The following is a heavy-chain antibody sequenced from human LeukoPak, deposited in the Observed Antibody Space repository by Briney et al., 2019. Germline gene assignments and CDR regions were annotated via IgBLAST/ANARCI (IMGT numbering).Heavy chain of an antibody. CDR2: IYYSGST. Sequence: PWETLSLTCTVSGGSISSYYWSWIRQPPGKGLEWIGYIYYSGSTNYNPSLKSRVTISVDTSKNQFSLKLSSVTAADTAVYYCARDGGSNWFDPWGQGTLVTVSS. J-gene: IGHJ5*02. V-gene: IGHV4-59*01. D-gene: IGHD2-15*01. CDR1: GGSISSYY. CDR3: ARDGGSNWFDP.